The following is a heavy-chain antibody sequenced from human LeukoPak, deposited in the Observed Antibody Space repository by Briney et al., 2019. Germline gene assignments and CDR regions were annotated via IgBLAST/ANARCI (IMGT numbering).Heavy chain of an antibody. Sequence: PGGSLRLSCEASGFTFSDHYMSWIRQAPGKGLEWVSYITTRANIIYYVDSVKGRFTISRDNAKNSLYLQMNSLRAEDTAVFYCASGQGARVLDYWGQGTLVTVSS. CDR3: ASGQGARVLDY. D-gene: IGHD1-26*01. V-gene: IGHV3-11*04. J-gene: IGHJ4*02. CDR1: GFTFSDHY. CDR2: ITTRANII.